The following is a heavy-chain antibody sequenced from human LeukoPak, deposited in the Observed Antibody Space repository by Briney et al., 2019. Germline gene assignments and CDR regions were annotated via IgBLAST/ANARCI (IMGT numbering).Heavy chain of an antibody. CDR3: ARAQRGCSANSCYLDP. CDR1: GASVSSGNW. J-gene: IGHJ5*02. V-gene: IGHV4-4*02. D-gene: IGHD2-15*01. CDR2: ILYTGDT. Sequence: SETLSLTCAVSGASVSSGNWWNWARQSPGKGLEWIAEILYTGDTNYNPSLRSRVTLSIDNTNNEASLKLASVTAADSAIYYCARAQRGCSANSCYLDPWGPGILVTVSS.